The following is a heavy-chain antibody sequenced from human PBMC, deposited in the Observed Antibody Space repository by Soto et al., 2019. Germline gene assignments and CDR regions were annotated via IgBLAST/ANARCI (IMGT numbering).Heavy chain of an antibody. J-gene: IGHJ4*02. CDR1: GYTFTGYY. V-gene: IGHV1-2*04. D-gene: IGHD2-21*02. CDR3: ARDHHGDYSSDY. Sequence: ASVKVSCKASGYTFTGYYMHWVRQAPGQGLEWMGWINPNSGGTNYAQKFQGWVTMTRDTSISTAYMELRSLRSDDTAVYYCARDHHGDYSSDYWGQGALVTVSS. CDR2: INPNSGGT.